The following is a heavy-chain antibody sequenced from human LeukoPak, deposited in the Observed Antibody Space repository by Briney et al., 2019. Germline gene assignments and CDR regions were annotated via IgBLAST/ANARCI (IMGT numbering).Heavy chain of an antibody. CDR3: ASELGKDAFDI. Sequence: SETLSLTCTVSGGSIRSRSYYWGWIRPPPGRGLERVGSIYYSGSTYYNPSFKSRVTISGDTSKNQFSLKLSSVTAADTAVYYCASELGKDAFDIWGQGTMVTVSS. CDR2: IYYSGST. CDR1: GGSIRSRSYY. D-gene: IGHD7-27*01. J-gene: IGHJ3*02. V-gene: IGHV4-39*01.